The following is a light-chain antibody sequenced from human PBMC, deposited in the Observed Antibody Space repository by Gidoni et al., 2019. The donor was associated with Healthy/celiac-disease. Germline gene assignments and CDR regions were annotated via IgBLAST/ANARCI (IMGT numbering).Light chain of an antibody. V-gene: IGKV3-15*01. J-gene: IGKJ2*01. CDR3: QQYNNCPPHT. Sequence: ELVVTQSPPTLSVSPGERATLTCRASQSVNSNLDWYQQKTGQAPRLLIYGASTSATGIPARFSGSGSGTEFTLTISSLQSEDVAVYYCQQYNNCPPHTFGEGTKLEIK. CDR1: QSVNSN. CDR2: GAS.